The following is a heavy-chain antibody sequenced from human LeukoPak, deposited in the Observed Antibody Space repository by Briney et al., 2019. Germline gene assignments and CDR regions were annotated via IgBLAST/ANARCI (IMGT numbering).Heavy chain of an antibody. CDR3: AKDFRGRVGAAFHY. Sequence: PGGSLRLSCAASGFTFSSYAMSWVRPAPGKGLGRVSGISSGGGSTYYADTVKGRFTISRDNSKNTLYMQMNSLRDEDTAVYFCAKDFRGRVGAAFHYWGQGTLVTVSS. D-gene: IGHD1-26*01. CDR1: GFTFSSYA. J-gene: IGHJ4*02. CDR2: ISSGGGST. V-gene: IGHV3-23*01.